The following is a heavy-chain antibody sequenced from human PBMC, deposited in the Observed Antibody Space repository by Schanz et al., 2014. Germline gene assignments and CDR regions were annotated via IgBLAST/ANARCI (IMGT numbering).Heavy chain of an antibody. D-gene: IGHD3-10*01. J-gene: IGHJ5*02. CDR1: GFTFSSYW. CDR3: ARPALWFGDNSVAP. V-gene: IGHV3-74*02. Sequence: EVQLLESGGGLVQPGGSLRLSCAASGFTFSSYWMHWVRQVPGKGLVWVSRIKSDGSSTSYADSVKGRFTISRDNAKNTLYLQMNSQRPEDTAVYYCARPALWFGDNSVAPWGQGTLVTVSS. CDR2: IKSDGSST.